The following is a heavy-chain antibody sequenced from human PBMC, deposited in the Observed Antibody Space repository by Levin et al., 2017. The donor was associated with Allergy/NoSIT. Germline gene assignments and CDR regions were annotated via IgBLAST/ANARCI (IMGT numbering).Heavy chain of an antibody. D-gene: IGHD6-19*01. V-gene: IGHV3-7*01. CDR3: ARGILYISGGEDY. CDR1: GFTFSNYW. CDR2: IKQDGSET. Sequence: GGSLRLSCAASGFTFSNYWMSWVRQAPGKGLEWVANIKQDGSETYYVDSVGGRFTISRDNAENSLYLQMNNLRAEDTAVYYCARGILYISGGEDYWGQGTLVTVSS. J-gene: IGHJ4*02.